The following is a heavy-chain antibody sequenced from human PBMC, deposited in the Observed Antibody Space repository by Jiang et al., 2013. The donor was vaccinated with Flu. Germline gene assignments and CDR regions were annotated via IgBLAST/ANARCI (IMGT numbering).Heavy chain of an antibody. J-gene: IGHJ3*01. Sequence: LVESGGGLVQPGGSLRLSCAASGFTFRSYAMHWVRQAPGKGLEWVAIISHDGSNNYYVDSVKGRFTISRDNSENTLYLQMNSLRAEDTAVYYCAKDQDGYSYASDPFDVWGQGTMVTVSS. CDR3: AKDQDGYSYASDPFDV. V-gene: IGHV3-30*04. D-gene: IGHD3-16*01. CDR2: ISHDGSNN. CDR1: GFTFRSYA.